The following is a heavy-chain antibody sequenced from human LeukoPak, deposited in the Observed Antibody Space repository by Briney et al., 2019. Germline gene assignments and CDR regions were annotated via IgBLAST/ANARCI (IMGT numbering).Heavy chain of an antibody. CDR2: IYYSGST. Sequence: PSETLSLTCTVSGGSISGYYWSWIRQPPGKGLEWIGYIYYSGSTNYNPSLKSRVTISVDTSKNQFSLKVSSVTAADTAVYYCARHGTSSRGTGYLDYWGQGTLVTVS. D-gene: IGHD6-6*01. V-gene: IGHV4-59*08. CDR1: GGSISGYY. CDR3: ARHGTSSRGTGYLDY. J-gene: IGHJ4*02.